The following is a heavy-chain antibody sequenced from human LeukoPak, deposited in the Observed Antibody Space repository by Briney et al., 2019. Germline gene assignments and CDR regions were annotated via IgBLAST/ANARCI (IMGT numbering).Heavy chain of an antibody. CDR2: IKEDGSET. CDR3: AWDSSGYFAFDI. D-gene: IGHD3-22*01. CDR1: GFIFKKYW. V-gene: IGHV3-7*03. J-gene: IGHJ3*02. Sequence: PGESLRLSCAASGFIFKKYWMNWVRQVPGKGLECLANIKEDGSETYYADSVKGRFTISRDNSKNTLYLQMNSLRAEDTAVYYCAWDSSGYFAFDIWGQGTMVTVSS.